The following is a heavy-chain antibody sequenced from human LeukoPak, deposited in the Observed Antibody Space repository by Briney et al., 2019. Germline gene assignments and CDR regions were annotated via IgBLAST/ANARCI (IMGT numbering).Heavy chain of an antibody. V-gene: IGHV3-23*01. D-gene: IGHD5-18*01. J-gene: IGHJ4*02. CDR2: ISGSGDDT. CDR1: GFTFSSYA. CDR3: AKAGRVNTAADY. Sequence: GGSLRLSCAASGFTFSSYAMSWVRQAPGKGLEWVSVISGSGDDTYYADSVEGRFTISRDNSENTLYLQMHSLRAEDTAVYYCAKAGRVNTAADYWGQGTLVTVSS.